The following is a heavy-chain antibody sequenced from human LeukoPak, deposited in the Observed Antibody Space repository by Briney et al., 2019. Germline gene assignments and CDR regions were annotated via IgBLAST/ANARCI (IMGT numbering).Heavy chain of an antibody. J-gene: IGHJ5*02. D-gene: IGHD4-17*01. CDR3: AKDPTVTARYYWFDP. CDR2: ISGSGGGT. Sequence: GGSLRLSCAASGFTFSSYAMSWVRQAPGKGLEWVSSISGSGGGTYYADSVKGRFTISRDNSKNTLYLQMNSLRAEDTAVYYCAKDPTVTARYYWFDPWGQGTLVTVSS. V-gene: IGHV3-23*01. CDR1: GFTFSSYA.